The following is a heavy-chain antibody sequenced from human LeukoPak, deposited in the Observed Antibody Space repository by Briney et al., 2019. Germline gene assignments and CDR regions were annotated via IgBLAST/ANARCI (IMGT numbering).Heavy chain of an antibody. J-gene: IGHJ4*02. V-gene: IGHV3-74*01. Sequence: GGSLRLSCAASGFTSSNNWMHWLRQAPGKGLVWVSRINSDGRTTTYADSVKGRFTISRDNAKNTLYLQMNSLRAEDTAVYYCAMIKEGWGQGTLVTVSS. D-gene: IGHD3-22*01. CDR1: GFTSSNNW. CDR3: AMIKEG. CDR2: INSDGRTT.